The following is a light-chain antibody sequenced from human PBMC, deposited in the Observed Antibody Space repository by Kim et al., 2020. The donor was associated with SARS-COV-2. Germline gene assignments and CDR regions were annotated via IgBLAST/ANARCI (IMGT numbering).Light chain of an antibody. J-gene: IGKJ2*01. CDR1: QSVADY. Sequence: SASVGDRVTLTCRPSQSVADYLHWYPQKPGKAPKLLIYATSDLQHGVPSRFSGAGSGTEFTLTINSLRLEDFATYYCQQSHSTPYTFGQGTKLEIK. CDR2: ATS. V-gene: IGKV1-39*01. CDR3: QQSHSTPYT.